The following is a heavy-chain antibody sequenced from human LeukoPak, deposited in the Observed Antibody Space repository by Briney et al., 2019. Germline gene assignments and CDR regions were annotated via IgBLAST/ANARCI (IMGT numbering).Heavy chain of an antibody. D-gene: IGHD3-10*02. CDR1: GFTFSSYA. V-gene: IGHV3-48*03. CDR3: AELGITIIGGV. Sequence: GSLRLSCAASGFTFSSYAMNWVHQAPGKGLEWVSYISSSGSTIYYADSVKGRFTISRDNAKNSLYLQMNSLRAEDTAVYYCAELGITIIGGVWGKGTTVTISS. J-gene: IGHJ6*04. CDR2: ISSSGSTI.